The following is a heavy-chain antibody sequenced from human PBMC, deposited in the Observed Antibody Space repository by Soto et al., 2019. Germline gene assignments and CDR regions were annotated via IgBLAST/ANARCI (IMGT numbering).Heavy chain of an antibody. CDR2: IYYSGST. CDR1: GGSISSGDYY. D-gene: IGHD5-12*01. J-gene: IGHJ4*02. CDR3: ARAPVEMATNWGY. V-gene: IGHV4-30-4*01. Sequence: QVQLQESGPGLVKPSQTLSLTCTVSGGSISSGDYYWSWIRQPPGKGLEWIGYIYYSGSTYYNPSLNSPFTISVDTSKNQFSLKLSSVTAADTAVYYCARAPVEMATNWGYWGQGTLVTVSS.